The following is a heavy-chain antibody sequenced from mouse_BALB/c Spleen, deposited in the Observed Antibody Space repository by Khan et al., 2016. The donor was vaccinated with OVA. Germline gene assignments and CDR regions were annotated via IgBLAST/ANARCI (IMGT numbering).Heavy chain of an antibody. CDR2: INPNNGGT. CDR1: GYTFTDYN. Sequence: EVQLQQSGPELVKPGASVKIPCKASGYTFTDYNMDWVKQSHGKSLEWIGDINPNNGGTIYNQKFKGKATLNVDKSSSTAYMELRSLTSEDTAVYSCASTAYGSRGYWGQGTTLTVSS. CDR3: ASTAYGSRGY. D-gene: IGHD1-1*01. V-gene: IGHV1-18*01. J-gene: IGHJ2*01.